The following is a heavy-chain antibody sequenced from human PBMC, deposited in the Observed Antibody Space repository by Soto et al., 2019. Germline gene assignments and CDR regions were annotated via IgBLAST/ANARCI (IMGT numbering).Heavy chain of an antibody. J-gene: IGHJ4*02. D-gene: IGHD3-22*01. Sequence: EVQLVESGGGLVQPGRSLRLSCAASGFTFDDYAMHWVRQAPGKGLEWVSGISWNSGSIGYADSVKGRFTISRDNAKNSLYLQMNSLSAEDTALYYCAKVVPMKSGIYYYDSSGPFDYWGQGTLVTVSS. CDR3: AKVVPMKSGIYYYDSSGPFDY. V-gene: IGHV3-9*01. CDR1: GFTFDDYA. CDR2: ISWNSGSI.